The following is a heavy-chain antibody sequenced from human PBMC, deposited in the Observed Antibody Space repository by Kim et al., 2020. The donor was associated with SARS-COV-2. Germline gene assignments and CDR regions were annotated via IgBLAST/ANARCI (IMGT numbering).Heavy chain of an antibody. J-gene: IGHJ6*02. CDR2: IYYSGST. D-gene: IGHD1-20*01. CDR1: GGSISSSSYY. V-gene: IGHV4-39*01. CDR3: AGLRITGTPWGYYYYGMDA. Sequence: SETLSLTCTVSGGSISSSSYYWGWIRQPPGKGLEWIGSIYYSGSTYYNPSLKSRVTISVDTSKNQFSLKLSSVTAADTAVYYCAGLRITGTPWGYYYYGMDAWGQGTTVTVSS.